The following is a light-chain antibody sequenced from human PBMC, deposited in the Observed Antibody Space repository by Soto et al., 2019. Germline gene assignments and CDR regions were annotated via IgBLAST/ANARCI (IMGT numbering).Light chain of an antibody. Sequence: QSVLTQPPSASGTLGQRVSISCSGGNSNIGINTVNWYQQLPGTSPKLLIHSTNQRPSGVPDRFSGSKSGTSASLAISGLQSEDEADYYCAAWDDSLNAVAFGGGTKVTVL. V-gene: IGLV1-44*01. CDR3: AAWDDSLNAVA. J-gene: IGLJ3*02. CDR2: STN. CDR1: NSNIGINT.